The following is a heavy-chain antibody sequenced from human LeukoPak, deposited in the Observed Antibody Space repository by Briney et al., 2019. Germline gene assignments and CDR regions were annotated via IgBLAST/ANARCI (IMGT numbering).Heavy chain of an antibody. D-gene: IGHD3-9*01. V-gene: IGHV4-4*02. CDR3: ATPTYFDILSGG. Sequence: SETLSLTCTVSGVSITINYWWSWVRQSPGKGLEWIGENHHSGSTTYNPSLKSRVTMSLDKSRNQISLKLRSVTAADTAVYYCATPTYFDILSGGWGRGTLVTVSS. CDR1: GVSITINYW. CDR2: NHHSGST. J-gene: IGHJ4*02.